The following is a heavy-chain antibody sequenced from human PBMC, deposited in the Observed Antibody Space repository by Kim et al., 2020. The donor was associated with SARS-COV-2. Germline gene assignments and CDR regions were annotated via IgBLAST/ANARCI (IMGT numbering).Heavy chain of an antibody. CDR2: IWYDGSNK. J-gene: IGHJ6*02. V-gene: IGHV3-33*01. CDR3: ARVRSYCSSTSCYGYYYGMDV. Sequence: GGSLRLSCAASGFTFSSYGMHWVRQAPGKGLEWVAGIWYDGSNKYYADSVKGRFTISRDNSKNTLYLQMNSLRAEDTAVYYCARVRSYCSSTSCYGYYYGMDVWGQEATVTVSS. CDR1: GFTFSSYG. D-gene: IGHD2-2*01.